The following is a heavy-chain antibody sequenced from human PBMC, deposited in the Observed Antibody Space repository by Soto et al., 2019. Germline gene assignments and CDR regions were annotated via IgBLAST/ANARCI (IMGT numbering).Heavy chain of an antibody. D-gene: IGHD2-21*01. Sequence: ASVKVSCKSSGYAFTSYYMHWVRQAPGQGLEWMGIINPSGGSTSYAQKFQGRATMTRDTSTSTVYMELSSLRSEDTAVYYCAREAGYSTAAGAFDIWGQGTMVTVSS. J-gene: IGHJ3*02. CDR1: GYAFTSYY. V-gene: IGHV1-46*01. CDR3: AREAGYSTAAGAFDI. CDR2: INPSGGST.